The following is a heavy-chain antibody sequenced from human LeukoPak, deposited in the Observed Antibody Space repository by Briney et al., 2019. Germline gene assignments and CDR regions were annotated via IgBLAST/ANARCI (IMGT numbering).Heavy chain of an antibody. CDR2: IYYSRST. CDR1: VGSTTSYY. J-gene: IGHJ6*03. V-gene: IGHV4-59*01. D-gene: IGHD5-18*01. CDR3: ARTNEGGYTYDYFYYYYFDV. Sequence: TLSLTCTVSVGSTTSYYWSCIRQPPGKLLEWIGYIYYSRSTNYNPSLKSRVTISVDTSKNQFSLKLSSVTAADTAVYFCARTNEGGYTYDYFYYYYFDVWGKGTTVTISS.